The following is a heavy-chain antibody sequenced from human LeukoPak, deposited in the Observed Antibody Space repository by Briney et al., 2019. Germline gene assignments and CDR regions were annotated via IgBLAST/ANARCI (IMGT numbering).Heavy chain of an antibody. CDR3: ASAGPHYYDSSGYSVAFDI. D-gene: IGHD3-22*01. Sequence: PSGTLSLTCTVSGGSISSGDYYWSWIRQPPGKGLEWIGYIYYSGSTYYNPSLKSRVTISVDMSKNQFSLKLSSVTAADTAVYYCASAGPHYYDSSGYSVAFDIWGQGTMVTVSS. V-gene: IGHV4-30-4*01. CDR2: IYYSGST. J-gene: IGHJ3*02. CDR1: GGSISSGDYY.